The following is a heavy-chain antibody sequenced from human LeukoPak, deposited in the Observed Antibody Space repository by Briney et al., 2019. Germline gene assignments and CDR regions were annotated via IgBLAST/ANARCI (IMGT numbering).Heavy chain of an antibody. J-gene: IGHJ4*02. CDR2: ISTSTTTI. Sequence: GGSLRLSCEASGFTFSSYSMNWVRQAPGKGLEWISYISTSTTTIYYANSVKGRFTISRDNSKSTLYLQMNSLRAEDTAVYYCARDSYYGSGSSFDYWGQGTLVTVSS. CDR1: GFTFSSYS. D-gene: IGHD3-10*01. V-gene: IGHV3-48*01. CDR3: ARDSYYGSGSSFDY.